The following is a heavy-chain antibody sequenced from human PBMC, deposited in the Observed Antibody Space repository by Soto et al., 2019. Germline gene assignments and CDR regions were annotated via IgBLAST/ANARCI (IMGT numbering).Heavy chain of an antibody. V-gene: IGHV3-73*01. CDR1: GFTFSGSA. CDR3: TINWGYCSSTSCYDFDY. J-gene: IGHJ4*02. CDR2: IRSKANSYAT. D-gene: IGHD2-2*01. Sequence: PGGSLRLSCAASGFTFSGSAMHWVRQASGKGLEWVGRIRSKANSYATAYAASVKGRFTISRDDSKNTAYLQMNSLKTEDTAVYYCTINWGYCSSTSCYDFDYWGQGTLVTVSS.